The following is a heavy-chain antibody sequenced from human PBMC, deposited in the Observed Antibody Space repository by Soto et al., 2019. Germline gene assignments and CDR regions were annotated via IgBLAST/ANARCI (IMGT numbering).Heavy chain of an antibody. D-gene: IGHD2-2*01. CDR2: IYYSGGT. CDR3: ARVSRDIVVVPAAYWFDP. V-gene: IGHV4-31*03. CDR1: GGSISSGGYY. Sequence: QVQLQESGPGLVKPSQTLSLTCTVSGGSISSGGYYWSWIRQHPGKGLEWIGYIYYSGGTYYNPSLKSRVTISVDTSKNQFSLKLSSVTAADTAVYYCARVSRDIVVVPAAYWFDPWGQGTLVTVSS. J-gene: IGHJ5*02.